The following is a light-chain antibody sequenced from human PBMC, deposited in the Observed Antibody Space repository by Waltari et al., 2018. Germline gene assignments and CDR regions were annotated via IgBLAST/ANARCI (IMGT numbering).Light chain of an antibody. V-gene: IGLV4-69*01. CDR3: QTGGHGTWV. CDR2: VNSDGSH. J-gene: IGLJ3*02. Sequence: QLVLTQSPSASASLGASVKLTCTLSSGHSSNVIAWLQQQPEKGPRYLMKVNSDGSHSKGDKIPDRFSGSSSGAGHYLPVSSLQSEDEADYYCQTGGHGTWVFGGGTKLTVL. CDR1: SGHSSNV.